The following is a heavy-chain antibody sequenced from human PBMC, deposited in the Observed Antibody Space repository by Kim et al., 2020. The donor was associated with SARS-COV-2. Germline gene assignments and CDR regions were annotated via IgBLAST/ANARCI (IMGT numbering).Heavy chain of an antibody. CDR3: AKGSVITIFGVVTIEGNYFDY. CDR2: ISGSGGST. Sequence: GGSLRLSCAASGFTFSSYAMSWVRQAPGKGLEWVSAISGSGGSTYYADSVKGRFTISRDNSKNTLYLQMNSLRAEDTAVYYCAKGSVITIFGVVTIEGNYFDYWGQGTLVTVSP. CDR1: GFTFSSYA. V-gene: IGHV3-23*01. J-gene: IGHJ4*02. D-gene: IGHD3-3*01.